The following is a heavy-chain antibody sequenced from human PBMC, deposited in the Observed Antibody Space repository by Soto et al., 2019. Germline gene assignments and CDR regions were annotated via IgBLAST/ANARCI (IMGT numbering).Heavy chain of an antibody. J-gene: IGHJ5*02. V-gene: IGHV3-23*01. D-gene: IGHD6-6*01. Sequence: GGSLRLSCAASGFSFSSLAMSWVRQAPGKGLEWVSSISGRGVDTLYADSVKGRFTISRDNSKNTLYLQMNSLRAEDTAVYYCAKSHSSSSDWFDPWGQGTLVTVSS. CDR2: ISGRGVDT. CDR3: AKSHSSSSDWFDP. CDR1: GFSFSSLA.